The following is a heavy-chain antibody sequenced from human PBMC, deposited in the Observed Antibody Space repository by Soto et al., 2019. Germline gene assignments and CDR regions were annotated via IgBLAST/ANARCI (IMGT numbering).Heavy chain of an antibody. J-gene: IGHJ4*02. CDR3: ARDAIHCSSTSCYGNYFDY. D-gene: IGHD2-2*01. V-gene: IGHV3-30-3*01. CDR1: GFTFSSYA. Sequence: GGSLRLSCVASGFTFSSYAMHWVRQAPGKGLEWVAVISYDGSNKYYADSVKGRFTISRDNSKNTLYLQMNSLRAEDTAVYYCARDAIHCSSTSCYGNYFDYWGQGTLVTVSS. CDR2: ISYDGSNK.